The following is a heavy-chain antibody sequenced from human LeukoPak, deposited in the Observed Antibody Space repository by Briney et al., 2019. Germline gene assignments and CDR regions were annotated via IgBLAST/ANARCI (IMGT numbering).Heavy chain of an antibody. CDR2: INHSGST. CDR3: ARDRISSGWYELGY. D-gene: IGHD6-19*01. V-gene: IGHV4-34*01. Sequence: PSETLSLTCAVYGGSFSGYYWSWIRQPPGKGLEWIGEINHSGSTNYNPSLKSRVTISVDTSKNQFSLKLSFVTATDTAVYYCARDRISSGWYELGYWGQGTLVTVSS. J-gene: IGHJ4*02. CDR1: GGSFSGYY.